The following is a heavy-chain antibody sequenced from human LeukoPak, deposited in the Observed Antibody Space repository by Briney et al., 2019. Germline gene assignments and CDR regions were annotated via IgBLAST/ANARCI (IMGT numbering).Heavy chain of an antibody. CDR2: IYPGDSDT. CDR3: ARRDDFDY. D-gene: IGHD3-3*01. V-gene: IGHV5-51*01. Sequence: VRXMPGKGLEWIGIIYPGDSDTRYSPSFQGQVTISADKSISTAYLQWSSLKASDTAMYYCARRDDFDYWGQGTLVTVSS. J-gene: IGHJ4*02.